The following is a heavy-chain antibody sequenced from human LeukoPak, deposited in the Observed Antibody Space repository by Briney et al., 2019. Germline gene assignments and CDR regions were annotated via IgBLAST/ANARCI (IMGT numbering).Heavy chain of an antibody. D-gene: IGHD3-10*01. V-gene: IGHV3-66*01. CDR1: GFTFSSYW. J-gene: IGHJ4*02. CDR3: ARRSYGSGSYSQDFDY. Sequence: GGSLRLSCAASGFTFSSYWMSWVRQAPGKGLEWVSVIYSGGSTYYADSVKGRFTISRDNSKNTLYLQMNSLRAEDTAVYYCARRSYGSGSYSQDFDYWGQGTLVTVSS. CDR2: IYSGGST.